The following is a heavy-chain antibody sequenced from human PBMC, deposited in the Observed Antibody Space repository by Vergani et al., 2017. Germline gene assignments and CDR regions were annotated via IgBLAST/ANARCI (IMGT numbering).Heavy chain of an antibody. CDR2: ISYDGNKK. V-gene: IGHV3-30*03. CDR3: ARDFLTRVTTLDYYYMGV. J-gene: IGHJ6*03. Sequence: QVQVVESGGGEVQPGRSLRLSCSAAGFPFSDYGVHWVRQAPGKGLGWVSVISYDGNKKNYADSVKGRFTISRDNSKNTLYLEMNALRAEDTAVYYCARDFLTRVTTLDYYYMGVWGKGTTVTVSS. D-gene: IGHD1-1*01. CDR1: GFPFSDYG.